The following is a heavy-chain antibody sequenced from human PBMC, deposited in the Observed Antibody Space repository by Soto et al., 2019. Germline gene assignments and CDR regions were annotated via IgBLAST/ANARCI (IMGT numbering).Heavy chain of an antibody. J-gene: IGHJ4*02. CDR1: GYTLTELS. Sequence: ASVKVSFKVSGYTLTELSIHWVRQAPGEGLEWMGGFDLENGETIYAQRFQGRVTMTEESSADTPYMELSSLRSEDTGVYYGAREVRRSNQFDHWGQGTMVTVSS. D-gene: IGHD6-13*01. V-gene: IGHV1-24*01. CDR3: AREVRRSNQFDH. CDR2: FDLENGET.